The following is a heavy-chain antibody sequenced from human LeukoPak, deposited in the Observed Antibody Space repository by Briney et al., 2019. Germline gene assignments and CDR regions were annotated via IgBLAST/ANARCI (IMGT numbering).Heavy chain of an antibody. Sequence: GGSLRLSCAASGFTFSSYSMNWVRQAPGKGLEWVSSISSSSSYIYYADSVKGRFTISRDNAKNSLYLQMNSLRAEDTAVYYRARGSSMVRGALKYNWFDPWGQGTLVTVSS. CDR1: GFTFSSYS. J-gene: IGHJ5*02. CDR2: ISSSSSYI. CDR3: ARGSSMVRGALKYNWFDP. V-gene: IGHV3-21*01. D-gene: IGHD3-10*01.